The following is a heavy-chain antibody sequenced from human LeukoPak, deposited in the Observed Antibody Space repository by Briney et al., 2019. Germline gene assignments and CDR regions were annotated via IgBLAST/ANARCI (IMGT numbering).Heavy chain of an antibody. CDR2: IKQDGSEK. V-gene: IGHV3-7*03. CDR3: AKGTLYYYDSSGYYYLDY. CDR1: GFTFSSYW. D-gene: IGHD3-22*01. Sequence: GGSLRLSCAASGFTFSSYWMSWVRQAPGKGLEWVANIKQDGSEKYYVDSVKGRFTISRDNAKNSLYLQMNSLRAEDTAVYYCAKGTLYYYDSSGYYYLDYWGQGTLVTVSS. J-gene: IGHJ4*02.